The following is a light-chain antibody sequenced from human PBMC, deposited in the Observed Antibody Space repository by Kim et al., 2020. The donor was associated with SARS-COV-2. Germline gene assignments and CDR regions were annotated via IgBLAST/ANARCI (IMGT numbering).Light chain of an antibody. CDR1: SLRRYY. J-gene: IGLJ3*02. CDR2: GKN. V-gene: IGLV3-19*01. Sequence: ELTQDPAVSVALGQTVRITCQGDSLRRYYASWYQQKPGQAPVLVIYGKNNRPSGIPDRFSGSSSGNTASLTITGAQAEDEADYYCNSRDSSGDRWVFGGGTQLTVL. CDR3: NSRDSSGDRWV.